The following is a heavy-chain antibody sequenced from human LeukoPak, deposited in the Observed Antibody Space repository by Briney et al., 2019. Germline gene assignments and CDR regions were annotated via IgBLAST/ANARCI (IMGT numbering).Heavy chain of an antibody. Sequence: PGGSLRLPCAASGFTFSSYWMSWVRQAPGKGLEWVANIKQDGSEKYYVDSVKGRFTISRDNAKNSLYLQMNSLRAEDTAVYYCARDGISYYYYGMDVWGQGTTVTVSS. V-gene: IGHV3-7*01. CDR2: IKQDGSEK. CDR1: GFTFSSYW. J-gene: IGHJ6*02. D-gene: IGHD1-1*01. CDR3: ARDGISYYYYGMDV.